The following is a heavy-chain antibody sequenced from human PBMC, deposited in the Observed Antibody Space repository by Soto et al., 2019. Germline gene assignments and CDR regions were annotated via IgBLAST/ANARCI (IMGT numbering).Heavy chain of an antibody. Sequence: ASVEVSCTVSGYTLTELSMHWVRQAPGKGLEWMGGFDPEDGETIYAQKFQGRVTMTEDTSTDTAYMELSSLRSEDTAVYYCETPTGEKGGLYYFDYWGHGTLVTVSS. CDR3: ETPTGEKGGLYYFDY. CDR2: FDPEDGET. V-gene: IGHV1-24*01. J-gene: IGHJ4*01. CDR1: GYTLTELS. D-gene: IGHD3-16*01.